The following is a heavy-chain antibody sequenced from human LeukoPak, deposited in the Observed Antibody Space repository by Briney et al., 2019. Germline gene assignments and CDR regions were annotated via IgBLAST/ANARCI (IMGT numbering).Heavy chain of an antibody. D-gene: IGHD5-18*01. CDR2: IYHSGST. CDR1: GYSISSGYY. V-gene: IGHV4-38-2*02. J-gene: IGHJ6*03. CDR3: ARDLAGYSYGRDDYYYYYMDV. Sequence: SETLSLTCTVSGYSISSGYYWGWIRQPPGKGLEWIGSIYHSGSTYYNPSLKSRVTISVDTSKNQFSLKLSSVTAADTAVYYCARDLAGYSYGRDDYYYYYMDVWGKGTTVTISS.